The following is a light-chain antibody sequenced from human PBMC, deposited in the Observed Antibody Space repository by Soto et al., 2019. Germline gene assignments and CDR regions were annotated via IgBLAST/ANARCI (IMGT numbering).Light chain of an antibody. CDR2: LAS. Sequence: EIVLTQSPATLSSFPGDRVTLSCRASQAVNTRLAWYQHRPGQAPRLLIYLASNRAAGVPARFSGSGSGTDFTLTISDVEPEDFAVYFCQQYDSVPPWTFGQGTRVEV. CDR1: QAVNTR. J-gene: IGKJ1*01. V-gene: IGKV3D-11*03. CDR3: QQYDSVPPWT.